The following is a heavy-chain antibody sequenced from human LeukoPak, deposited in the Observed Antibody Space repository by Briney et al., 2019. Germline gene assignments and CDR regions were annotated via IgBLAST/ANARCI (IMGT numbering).Heavy chain of an antibody. D-gene: IGHD3-10*01. CDR1: GGSISTANYY. J-gene: IGHJ4*02. CDR2: IYYSGST. CDR3: GVRIRATFDN. Sequence: SETLSLTCTVSGGSISTANYYWGWVRQPPGKGLEWIGNIYYSGSTYYNMSLNSRVTISVDTSKNHFSLQLRSLTAADTAVYYCGVRIRATFDNWGQGTLCTVSS. V-gene: IGHV4-39*01.